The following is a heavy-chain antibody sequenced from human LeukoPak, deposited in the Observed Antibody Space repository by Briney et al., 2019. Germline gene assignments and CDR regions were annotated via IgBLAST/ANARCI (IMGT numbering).Heavy chain of an antibody. CDR2: ISSGGTYE. V-gene: IGHV3-30*01. Sequence: GGSLRLSCAASGFTFSNYAMHWVRQTPGKGLEWVSLISSGGTYEYYADSVKGRFTISRDNSKNTLYLQLNSLRAEDTAVYYCARDSTYYYDSGSSGPHYFDNWGQGTLVTVSS. D-gene: IGHD3-10*01. CDR1: GFTFSNYA. CDR3: ARDSTYYYDSGSSGPHYFDN. J-gene: IGHJ4*02.